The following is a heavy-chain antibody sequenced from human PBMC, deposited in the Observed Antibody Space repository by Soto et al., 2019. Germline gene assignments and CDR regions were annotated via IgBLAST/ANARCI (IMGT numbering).Heavy chain of an antibody. D-gene: IGHD3-22*01. Sequence: PSETLSLTCSISGGSFSNDYWTWIRQSPGKGLEWIGYILHSGITDYNPSVKSRVTISIDKSRNLFSLTLTSVTAADTAVYYCARDRYFYDSRGYYRTLDSWGQGTLVTVSS. CDR1: GGSFSNDY. CDR3: ARDRYFYDSRGYYRTLDS. J-gene: IGHJ5*01. CDR2: ILHSGIT. V-gene: IGHV4-59*01.